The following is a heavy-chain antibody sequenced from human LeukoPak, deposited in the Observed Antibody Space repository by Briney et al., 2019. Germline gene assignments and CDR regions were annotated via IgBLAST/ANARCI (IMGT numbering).Heavy chain of an antibody. D-gene: IGHD2-2*02. V-gene: IGHV1-69*04. CDR2: IIPILGIA. Sequence: GASVKVSCKASGGTFSSYAISWVRQAPGQGLEWMGRIIPILGIANYAQKFQGRVTITADKSTSTAYMELSSLRSEDTAVYYCASRYCSSTSCYTTAEYFRHWGQGTLVTVSS. J-gene: IGHJ1*01. CDR3: ASRYCSSTSCYTTAEYFRH. CDR1: GGTFSSYA.